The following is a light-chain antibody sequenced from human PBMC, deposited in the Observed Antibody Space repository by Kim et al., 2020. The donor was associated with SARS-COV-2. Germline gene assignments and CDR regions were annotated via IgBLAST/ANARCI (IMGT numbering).Light chain of an antibody. CDR1: QSVSRSY. CDR3: QQYDRSPQT. V-gene: IGKV3-20*01. CDR2: RAS. Sequence: EIVLTQSPGTLSLPPGERATLSCRASQSVSRSYLAWYQQKPGQAPRLLIYRASSRATGIPDRFSGSGSGTDFTLTISRLEPDDFAVYYCQQYDRSPQTFGQGTKVDIK. J-gene: IGKJ1*01.